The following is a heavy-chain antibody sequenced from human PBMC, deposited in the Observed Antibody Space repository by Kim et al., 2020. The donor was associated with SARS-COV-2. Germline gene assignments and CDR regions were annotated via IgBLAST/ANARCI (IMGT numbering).Heavy chain of an antibody. D-gene: IGHD2-15*01. Sequence: TYCTPAPKSPVTIAVDTSKNQFSLKLSSVTAADTAVYYCARVAANNWFDPWGQGTLVTVSS. J-gene: IGHJ5*02. V-gene: IGHV4-39*07. CDR2: T. CDR3: ARVAANNWFDP.